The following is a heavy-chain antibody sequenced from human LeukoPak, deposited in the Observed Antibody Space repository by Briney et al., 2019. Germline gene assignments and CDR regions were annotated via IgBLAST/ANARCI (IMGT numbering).Heavy chain of an antibody. Sequence: GGSLRLSCAASGLTFSSYAMAWVRPAPGKGLEWVSTINGSGVSTYYGDSVKGRFTISRDNSENTLYPQMNSLRVEDTAVYYCASQYIEVNYYYHMDVWGTGTTVIVSS. CDR3: ASQYIEVNYYYHMDV. J-gene: IGHJ6*03. D-gene: IGHD5-18*01. CDR2: INGSGVST. CDR1: GLTFSSYA. V-gene: IGHV3-23*01.